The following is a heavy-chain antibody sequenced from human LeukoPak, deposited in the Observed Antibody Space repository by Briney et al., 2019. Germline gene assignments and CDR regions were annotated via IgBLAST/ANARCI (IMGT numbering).Heavy chain of an antibody. CDR2: VSTSGATT. CDR1: GFTFSSHA. D-gene: IGHD6-13*01. V-gene: IGHV3-23*01. CDR3: AKDAGEGSGWYYFDH. Sequence: GGSLRLSCAASGFTFSSHAMSWVRQAPGKGLEWVSTVSTSGATTYYADSVRGRFTISRDNFKNTVYLQMNSLRAEDTAVYYCAKDAGEGSGWYYFDHWGQGTLVTVSS. J-gene: IGHJ4*02.